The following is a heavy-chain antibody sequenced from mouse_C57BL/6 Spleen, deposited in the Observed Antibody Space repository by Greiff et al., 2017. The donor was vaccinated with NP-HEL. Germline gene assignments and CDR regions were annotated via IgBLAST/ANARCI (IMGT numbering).Heavy chain of an antibody. V-gene: IGHV5-17*01. J-gene: IGHJ3*01. Sequence: EVQLQESGGGLVKPGGSLKLSCAASGFTFSDYGMHWVRQAPEKGLEWVAYISSGSSTIYYADTVKGRFTISRANAKNTLFLQMTSLRSEDTAMYYCAKRAGFAYWGQGTLVTVSA. D-gene: IGHD3-1*01. CDR2: ISSGSSTI. CDR3: AKRAGFAY. CDR1: GFTFSDYG.